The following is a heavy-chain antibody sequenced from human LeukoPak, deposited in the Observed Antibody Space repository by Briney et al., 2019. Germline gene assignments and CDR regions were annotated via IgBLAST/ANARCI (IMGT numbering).Heavy chain of an antibody. J-gene: IGHJ6*03. CDR3: AREVGYCSSTSCSGHYYDMDV. CDR1: DGSISSSSYY. V-gene: IGHV4-39*02. D-gene: IGHD2-2*03. CDR2: ILYSGST. Sequence: SETLSLTCTVSDGSISSSSYYWGWIRQPPGKGLEWIGSILYSGSTYYNPSLKSRVTISVATSKNQFSLKLSSVTAADTAVYYCAREVGYCSSTSCSGHYYDMDVWGKGTTVTVSS.